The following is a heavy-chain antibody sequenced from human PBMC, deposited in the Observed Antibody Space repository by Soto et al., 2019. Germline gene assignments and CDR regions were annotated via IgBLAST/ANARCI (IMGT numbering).Heavy chain of an antibody. CDR1: AFIISDYY. CDR3: ARVGCSGGSCPLDY. V-gene: IGHV3-11*01. J-gene: IGHJ4*02. Sequence: QVQLVESGGGLVKPGGSLRLSCAASAFIISDYYMSWIRQAPGKGLEWVSYISGSGTTIYYADSVKGRFTISRDNAKNSLYLQISSLRAEDTAVYYCARVGCSGGSCPLDYWGEGTLVTVSS. D-gene: IGHD2-15*01. CDR2: ISGSGTTI.